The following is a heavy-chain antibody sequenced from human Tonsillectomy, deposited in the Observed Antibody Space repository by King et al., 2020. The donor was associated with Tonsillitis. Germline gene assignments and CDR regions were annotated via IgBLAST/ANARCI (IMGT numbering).Heavy chain of an antibody. CDR3: ARDHRGNDVGGWFDP. D-gene: IGHD1-1*01. J-gene: IGHJ5*02. Sequence: QLVQSGAEVKKPGASVKVSCKASGFIFTGHYMHWLRQAPGQGLEWMGWINLNSGGTDYAQRFQGRVTMTRDTSITTAYMELSGLRSDDTAVYYCARDHRGNDVGGWFDPWGQGTLVTVSS. CDR1: GFIFTGHY. CDR2: INLNSGGT. V-gene: IGHV1-2*02.